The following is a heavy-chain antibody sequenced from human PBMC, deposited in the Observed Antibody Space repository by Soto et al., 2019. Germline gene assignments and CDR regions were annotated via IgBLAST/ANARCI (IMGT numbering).Heavy chain of an antibody. CDR3: ARDLAAAAY. J-gene: IGHJ4*02. V-gene: IGHV1-46*01. Sequence: GASVKVSCKASGYIFTNYYIHWVRQAPGQGLEWMAIINPLPTSGSTNYAQKFQGRVTVTRDTSTSTVYLELSSLRSDDKAVYYCARDLAAAAYWGQGTLVTVSS. CDR1: GYIFTNYY. CDR2: INPLPTSGST. D-gene: IGHD6-13*01.